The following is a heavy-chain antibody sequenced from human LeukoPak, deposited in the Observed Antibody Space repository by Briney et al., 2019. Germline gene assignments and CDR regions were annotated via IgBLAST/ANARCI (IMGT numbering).Heavy chain of an antibody. D-gene: IGHD1-14*01. CDR2: IYYSGST. CDR1: GGSMSPYH. V-gene: IGHV4-59*12. J-gene: IGHJ5*02. CDR3: ASAATGNWFDP. Sequence: SETLSLTCTVSGGSMSPYHWGWIRQPPGKGLEWTGYIYYSGSTNYNPSLKSRVTISVDTSKNQFSLKLSSVTAADTAVYYCASAATGNWFDPWGQGTLVTVSS.